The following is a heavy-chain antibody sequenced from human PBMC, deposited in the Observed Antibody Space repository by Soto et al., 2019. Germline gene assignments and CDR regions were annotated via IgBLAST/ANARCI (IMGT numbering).Heavy chain of an antibody. Sequence: QTLSLTCAISGDSLSSNSAAWNWIRQSPSRGLEWLGRTYYRSKWSSDYAVPVKGRITINPDTSKNQFSLQLNSVTPEDTAVYYCARGRPSGYYGGFDVWGQGTMVTVSS. V-gene: IGHV6-1*01. CDR1: GDSLSSNSAA. CDR3: ARGRPSGYYGGFDV. CDR2: TYYRSKWSS. J-gene: IGHJ3*01. D-gene: IGHD3-22*01.